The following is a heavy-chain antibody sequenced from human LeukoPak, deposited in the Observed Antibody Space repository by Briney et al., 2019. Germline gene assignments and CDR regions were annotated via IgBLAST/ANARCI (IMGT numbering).Heavy chain of an antibody. Sequence: GASVKVSCKASGYTFTSYAMHWVRQAPGQRLEWMGWINAGNGNTKYSQKFQGRVTITRDTSASTAYMELSSLRSEDTAVYYCARVAMVRGVIMPYFDYWGQGTLVTVSS. D-gene: IGHD3-10*01. CDR2: INAGNGNT. J-gene: IGHJ4*02. CDR3: ARVAMVRGVIMPYFDY. CDR1: GYTFTSYA. V-gene: IGHV1-3*01.